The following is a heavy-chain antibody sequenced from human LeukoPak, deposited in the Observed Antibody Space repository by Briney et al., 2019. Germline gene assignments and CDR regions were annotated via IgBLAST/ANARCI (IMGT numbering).Heavy chain of an antibody. Sequence: PGGSLRLSXAASGFTFDDYAMRWVRQPPGKGLEWVSLISWDGGSTYYADSVKGRFTISRDNGKNSLYLQMNSLRAEDTALYYCAKGRFATRPELDYWGQGTLVTVPS. CDR1: GFTFDDYA. V-gene: IGHV3-43D*04. J-gene: IGHJ4*02. CDR3: AKGRFATRPELDY. D-gene: IGHD5-24*01. CDR2: ISWDGGST.